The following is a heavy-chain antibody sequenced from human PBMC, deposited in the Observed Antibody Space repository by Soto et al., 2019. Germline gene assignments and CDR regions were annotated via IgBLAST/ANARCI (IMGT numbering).Heavy chain of an antibody. D-gene: IGHD3-22*01. V-gene: IGHV3-23*01. CDR2: ISGSGGST. CDR3: AKQYYYDSSGYYYFDY. Sequence: GSLRLSCAASGFTFSSYAMSWVRQAPGKGLEWVSAISGSGGSTYYADSVKGRFTISRDNSKNTLYLQMNSLRAEDTAVYYCAKQYYYDSSGYYYFDYWGQGTLVTVSS. J-gene: IGHJ4*02. CDR1: GFTFSSYA.